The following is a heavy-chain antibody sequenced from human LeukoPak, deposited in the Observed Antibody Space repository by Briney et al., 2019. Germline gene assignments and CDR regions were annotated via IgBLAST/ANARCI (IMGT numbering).Heavy chain of an antibody. J-gene: IGHJ4*02. CDR2: ISSSGSTI. V-gene: IGHV3-48*03. Sequence: PGGSLRLSCAASGFTFSSYEMNWVRQASGKGLEWVSYISSSGSTIYYADSVKGRFTISRDNAKNSLYLQMNSLRVEDTAVYYCAKVAKYFYGPETYYFFEQWGQGTPVTASS. D-gene: IGHD3-10*01. CDR1: GFTFSSYE. CDR3: AKVAKYFYGPETYYFFEQ.